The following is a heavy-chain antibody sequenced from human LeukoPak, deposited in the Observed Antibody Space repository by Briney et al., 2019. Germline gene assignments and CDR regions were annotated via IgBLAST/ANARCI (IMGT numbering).Heavy chain of an antibody. CDR1: GYTFTGFH. Sequence: ASVKVSCKASGYTFTGFHIHWVRQAPGQGLEYMGWINPDSGATSYTQSFQGRVTMTRDTSISTAYLDLSGLRPDDTAVYYCIFNLGSFDYWGQGTLVTVSS. J-gene: IGHJ4*02. CDR3: IFNLGSFDY. D-gene: IGHD3-10*01. V-gene: IGHV1-2*02. CDR2: INPDSGAT.